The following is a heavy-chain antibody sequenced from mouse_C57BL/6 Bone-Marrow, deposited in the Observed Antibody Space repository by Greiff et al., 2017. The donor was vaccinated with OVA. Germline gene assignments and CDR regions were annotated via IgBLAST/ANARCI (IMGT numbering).Heavy chain of an antibody. J-gene: IGHJ4*01. V-gene: IGHV1-81*01. CDR1: GYTFTSYG. CDR3: AREGYYGSSFYYYAMDY. CDR2: IFPRSGNT. D-gene: IGHD1-1*01. Sequence: VQLQQSGAELARPGAPVKLSCKASGYTFTSYGISWVKQRTGQGLEWIGEIFPRSGNTSYNEKFKGKATLTADKSSSTAYMELRSLTSEDSAVYFCAREGYYGSSFYYYAMDYWGQGTSVTVSS.